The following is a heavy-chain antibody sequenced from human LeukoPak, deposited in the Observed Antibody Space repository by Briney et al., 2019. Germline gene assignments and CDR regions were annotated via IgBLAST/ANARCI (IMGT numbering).Heavy chain of an antibody. V-gene: IGHV3-23*01. D-gene: IGHD2-15*01. J-gene: IGHJ4*02. CDR2: VSNDGTGK. Sequence: PGGSLRLSCVTSGFSFQTFAMIWVRQAPGKGLEWVAGVSNDGTGKYYADAVKGRFTISRDNSKNTVDLQMNSLSAEDTAVYYCAKDRVGAAVVGGYYFDYWGQGTLVTVSS. CDR1: GFSFQTFA. CDR3: AKDRVGAAVVGGYYFDY.